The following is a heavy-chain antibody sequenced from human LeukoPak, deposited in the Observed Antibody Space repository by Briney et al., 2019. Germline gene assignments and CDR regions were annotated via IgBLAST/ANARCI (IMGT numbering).Heavy chain of an antibody. Sequence: GEALNISCEGAGYSFTSYWIGGGREMPGKRLELMWIIYPGDSDTRDSPSFQGQVIISADKSSSAAYLQWSSLKGSDTAIYYCARQHCSDDSCYSNFDSWGQGTLVTVSS. V-gene: IGHV5-51*01. D-gene: IGHD2-15*01. CDR3: ARQHCSDDSCYSNFDS. CDR1: GYSFTSYW. J-gene: IGHJ4*02. CDR2: IYPGDSDT.